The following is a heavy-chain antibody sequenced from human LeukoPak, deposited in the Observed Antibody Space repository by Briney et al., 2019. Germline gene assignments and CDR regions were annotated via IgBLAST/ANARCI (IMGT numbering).Heavy chain of an antibody. CDR1: GYTFTSYG. Sequence: ASVKVSCKASGYTFTSYGISWVRQAPGQGLEWMGWISAYNGNTNYAQKLQGRVTMTTDTSTSTAYMELRSLRSDDTAVYYCARVVRSGSGSYYAYYYYYYMDVWGKGTTVTISS. CDR2: ISAYNGNT. D-gene: IGHD3-10*01. J-gene: IGHJ6*03. V-gene: IGHV1-18*01. CDR3: ARVVRSGSGSYYAYYYYYYMDV.